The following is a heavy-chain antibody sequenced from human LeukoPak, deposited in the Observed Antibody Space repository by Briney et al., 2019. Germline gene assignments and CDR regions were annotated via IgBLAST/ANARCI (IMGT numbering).Heavy chain of an antibody. CDR3: ARSYYDSSGYYYGDAFDI. CDR1: GYSFTSYW. D-gene: IGHD3-22*01. J-gene: IGHJ3*02. Sequence: GESLKISCKGSGYSFTSYWIGWVRQMPGKGLEWMGIIYPGDSDTRYSPSFQGQVTISADKSISTAYLQWSSRKASDTAMYYCARSYYDSSGYYYGDAFDIWGQGTMVTVSS. V-gene: IGHV5-51*01. CDR2: IYPGDSDT.